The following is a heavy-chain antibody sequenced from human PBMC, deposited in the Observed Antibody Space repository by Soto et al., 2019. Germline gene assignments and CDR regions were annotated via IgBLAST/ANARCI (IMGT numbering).Heavy chain of an antibody. CDR1: DGSINSFY. CDR2: IYDTGSP. J-gene: IGHJ3*02. V-gene: IGHV4-59*08. CDR3: ATNYVGSSVYLSDAFHI. D-gene: IGHD3-22*01. Sequence: SETLSLTCTVSDGSINSFYWNWIRQPPGKGLEWIGNIYDTGSPNYNPSLKSRVTISVDTSNNHFSLKLISVTAADTAVYYCATNYVGSSVYLSDAFHIWGQGTLVTVS.